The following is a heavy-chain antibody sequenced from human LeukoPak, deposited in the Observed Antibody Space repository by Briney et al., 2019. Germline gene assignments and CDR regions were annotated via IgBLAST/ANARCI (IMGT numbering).Heavy chain of an antibody. CDR3: ARQASCSGTNCYPFEY. CDR2: ISYSGST. V-gene: IGHV4-59*08. J-gene: IGHJ4*02. Sequence: PSETLPLTCTVSGGSISSDYCSWIRQPPGKGLEWIGWISYSGSTTYNPSLKTRVTISLDTSKNQFSLKLSSVTAADTAVYYCARQASCSGTNCYPFEYWGQATQVTVSS. D-gene: IGHD2-2*01. CDR1: GGSISSDY.